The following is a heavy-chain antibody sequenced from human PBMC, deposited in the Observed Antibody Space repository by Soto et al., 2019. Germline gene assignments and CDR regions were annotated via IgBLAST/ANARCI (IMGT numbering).Heavy chain of an antibody. V-gene: IGHV4-61*01. CDR2: IYYSGST. CDR3: ARGLLTYYDFWSGYSPRPYYYGMDV. CDR1: GGSVSSGSYY. J-gene: IGHJ6*02. D-gene: IGHD3-3*01. Sequence: WETLSLTCTVSGGSVSSGSYYWSWIRQPPGKGLEWIGYIYYSGSTNYNPSLKSRVTISVDTSKNQFSLKLSSVTAADTAVYYCARGLLTYYDFWSGYSPRPYYYGMDVWGQGTTVTVSS.